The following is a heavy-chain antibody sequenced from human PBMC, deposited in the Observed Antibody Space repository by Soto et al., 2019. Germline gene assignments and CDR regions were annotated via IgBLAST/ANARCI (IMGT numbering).Heavy chain of an antibody. V-gene: IGHV6-1*01. D-gene: IGHD6-19*01. CDR2: TYYRSTWHN. CDR1: GDSVSSGSAV. J-gene: IGHJ5*02. CDR3: TREGSSGWSDH. Sequence: PSQTLSLTCAISGDSVSSGSAVWNWIRQSPSRGLEWLGRTYYRSTWHNDYAISVKSRITINPDTSKNQFSLQLNSVTPEDTAVYYCTREGSSGWSDHWGQGTLVTVSS.